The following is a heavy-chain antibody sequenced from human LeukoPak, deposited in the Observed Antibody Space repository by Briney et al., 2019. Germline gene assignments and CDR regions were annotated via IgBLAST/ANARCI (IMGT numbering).Heavy chain of an antibody. V-gene: IGHV3-23*01. Sequence: PGGSLRLSCAASGFTFSSHVMNWVRQAPGKGLEWVAGIGGSDDGTYYADSVKGRFTISRDISKNTLYLQINSLRAEDTALYYCTKDRAAAGNDAFDIWGQGTMVTVSS. CDR2: IGGSDDGT. D-gene: IGHD6-13*01. CDR1: GFTFSSHV. CDR3: TKDRAAAGNDAFDI. J-gene: IGHJ3*02.